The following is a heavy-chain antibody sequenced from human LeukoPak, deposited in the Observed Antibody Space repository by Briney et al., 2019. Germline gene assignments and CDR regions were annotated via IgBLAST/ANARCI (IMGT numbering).Heavy chain of an antibody. V-gene: IGHV3-23*01. Sequence: GGSLRLSCAASGFTFSSYAMVWVRQAPGKGLEGVSNNHSSGGSIHYPASVTGRFTISRDNSKHTLYLQMNSLRSEDTGVYYGAKYGTGRDFYYWGQGTLVTVSS. D-gene: IGHD3-10*01. CDR3: AKYGTGRDFYY. J-gene: IGHJ4*02. CDR2: NHSSGGSI. CDR1: GFTFSSYA.